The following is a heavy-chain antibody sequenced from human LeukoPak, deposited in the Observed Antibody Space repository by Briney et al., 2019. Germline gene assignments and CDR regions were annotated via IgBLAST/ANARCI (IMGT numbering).Heavy chain of an antibody. CDR1: GYTFTSYD. J-gene: IGHJ5*02. D-gene: IGHD3-22*01. V-gene: IGHV1-8*01. CDR2: MNPNSGNT. Sequence: ASVKVSCKASGYTFTSYDINWVRQATGQGLEWMGWMNPNSGNTGYAQKFQGRVTMTRNTSISTAYMKLSSLRSEDTAVYYCARGGGTMMVVVYDPWGQGTLVTVSS. CDR3: ARGGGTMMVVVYDP.